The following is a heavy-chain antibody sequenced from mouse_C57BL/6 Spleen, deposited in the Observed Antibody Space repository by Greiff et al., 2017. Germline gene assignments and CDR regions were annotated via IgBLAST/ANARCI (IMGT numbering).Heavy chain of an antibody. CDR2: IYPGDGDT. CDR3: ARRGSEYYAMDY. J-gene: IGHJ4*01. Sequence: VQLQQSGPELVKPGASVKISCKASGYAFSSSWMNWVKQRPGKGLEWIGRIYPGDGDTNYNGKFKGKATLTADKSSSTAYMQLSSLTSEDSAVYFCARRGSEYYAMDYWGQGTSVTVSS. CDR1: GYAFSSSW. V-gene: IGHV1-82*01.